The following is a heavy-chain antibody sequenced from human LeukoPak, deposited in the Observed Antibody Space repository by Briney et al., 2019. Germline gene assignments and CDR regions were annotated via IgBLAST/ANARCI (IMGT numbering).Heavy chain of an antibody. Sequence: GESLKISCKGSGYSFTGYWIGWVRQMPGKGLEWMGIIYPGDSDTRYSPSFQGQVTISADKSISTAYLQWSSLKASDTAMYYCARGSGYEWELLEGYFDYWGQGTLVTVSS. CDR1: GYSFTGYW. V-gene: IGHV5-51*01. CDR3: ARGSGYEWELLEGYFDY. J-gene: IGHJ4*02. D-gene: IGHD1-26*01. CDR2: IYPGDSDT.